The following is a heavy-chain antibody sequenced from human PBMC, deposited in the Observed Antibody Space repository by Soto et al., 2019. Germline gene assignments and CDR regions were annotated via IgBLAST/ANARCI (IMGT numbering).Heavy chain of an antibody. CDR2: INAGNGNT. V-gene: IGHV1-3*01. J-gene: IGHJ4*02. CDR3: ARDRGEVRGGSSWYYFDY. D-gene: IGHD6-13*01. Sequence: ASVKVSCKASGYTFTSYAMHWVRQAPGQRLEWMGWINAGNGNTKYSQKFQGRVTITRDTSASTAYMELSSLRSEDTAVYYCARDRGEVRGGSSWYYFDYWGQGTLVTVSS. CDR1: GYTFTSYA.